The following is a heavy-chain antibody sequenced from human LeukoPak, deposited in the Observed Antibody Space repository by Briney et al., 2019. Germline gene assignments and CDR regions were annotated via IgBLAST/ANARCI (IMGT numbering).Heavy chain of an antibody. D-gene: IGHD5-24*01. Sequence: PSETLSLTCTVSGNSISSGDNYWSWIRQPPGKGLEWIGYIYYSGSTNYNPSLKSRVTISVDTSKNQFSLKLSSVTAADTAVYYCARDRARRDGYTTWGQGTLVTVSS. CDR1: GNSISSGDNY. V-gene: IGHV4-61*08. J-gene: IGHJ5*02. CDR3: ARDRARRDGYTT. CDR2: IYYSGST.